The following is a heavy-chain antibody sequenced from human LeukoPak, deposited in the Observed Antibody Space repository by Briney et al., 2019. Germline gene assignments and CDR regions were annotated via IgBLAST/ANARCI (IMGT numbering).Heavy chain of an antibody. D-gene: IGHD2/OR15-2a*01. CDR3: ARRGSTDY. CDR1: GFIYSGYW. J-gene: IGHJ4*02. V-gene: IGHV3-7*03. Sequence: GGSLRLSCAACGFIYSGYWMTWVRQARGKGLEWVANIKEDGSEKYYADFVKGRFTISRDNAKNSLDLQMNSLRAEDTAVYYCARRGSTDYWGQGTLVTASS. CDR2: IKEDGSEK.